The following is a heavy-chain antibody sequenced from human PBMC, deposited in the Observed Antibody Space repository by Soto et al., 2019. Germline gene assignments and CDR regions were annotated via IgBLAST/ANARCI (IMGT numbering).Heavy chain of an antibody. CDR3: ARYSSGWYEGYAFDI. D-gene: IGHD6-19*01. Sequence: QVQLVQSGAEVKKPGSSVKVSCKASGGTFSSYTISWVRQAPGQGLEWMGRIIPILGIANYAQKFQGRVTITADKSTSTAYMELSSLRSEDTAVYYCARYSSGWYEGYAFDIWGQGTMVTVSS. CDR2: IIPILGIA. J-gene: IGHJ3*02. V-gene: IGHV1-69*02. CDR1: GGTFSSYT.